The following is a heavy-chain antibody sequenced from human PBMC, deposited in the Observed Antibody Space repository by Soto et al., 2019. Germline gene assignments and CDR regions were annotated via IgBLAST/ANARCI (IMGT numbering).Heavy chain of an antibody. CDR2: INSDGSTI. CDR1: GFTFSSYG. Sequence: GGSLRLSCAASGFTFSSYGLHWVRQAPGKGLVWRSHINSDGSTIVYADSVKGRFTISRDNAKNTLYLQMNSLSVEDTAVYYCVRDRGHPDSFDLWGPGTMV. CDR3: VRDRGHPDSFDL. V-gene: IGHV3-74*01. J-gene: IGHJ3*01. D-gene: IGHD3-10*01.